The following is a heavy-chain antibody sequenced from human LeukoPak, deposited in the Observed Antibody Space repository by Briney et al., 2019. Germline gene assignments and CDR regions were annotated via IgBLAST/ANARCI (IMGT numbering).Heavy chain of an antibody. Sequence: PSETLSLTCTVSGDSINNFYWGWIRQPPGKGLEWIGYIYYSGSTNYNPSLKSRVTISVDTSKNQFSLKLSSVTAADTAVYYCARAYSSSWPTYYYYGMDVWGQGTTVTVSS. CDR2: IYYSGST. CDR3: ARAYSSSWPTYYYYGMDV. CDR1: GDSINNFY. J-gene: IGHJ6*02. D-gene: IGHD6-13*01. V-gene: IGHV4-59*08.